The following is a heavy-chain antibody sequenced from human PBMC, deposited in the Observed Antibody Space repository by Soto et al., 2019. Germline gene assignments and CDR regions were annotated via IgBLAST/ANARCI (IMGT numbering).Heavy chain of an antibody. V-gene: IGHV1-18*01. CDR1: GYPFTSYG. J-gene: IGHJ6*02. D-gene: IGHD5-12*01. CDR3: ARDPYSGYGGYYYSGMDV. CDR2: ISAYNGNT. Sequence: XSVKVSCKASGYPFTSYGISWVRQAPGQGLEWMGWISAYNGNTNYAQKLQGRVTMTTDTSTSTAYMELRSLRSDDTAVYYCARDPYSGYGGYYYSGMDVWGQGTTVT.